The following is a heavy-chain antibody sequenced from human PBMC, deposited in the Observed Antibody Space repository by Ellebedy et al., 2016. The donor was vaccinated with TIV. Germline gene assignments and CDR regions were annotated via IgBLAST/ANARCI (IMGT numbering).Heavy chain of an antibody. J-gene: IGHJ4*02. D-gene: IGHD4-23*01. CDR1: GGSISSSSYY. CDR2: IYYSGST. V-gene: IGHV4-31*03. CDR3: ARGGRRWFSDY. Sequence: LRLSCTVSGGSISSSSYYWGWIRQHPGKGLEWIGYIYYSGSTYYNPSLKSRLTISVDTSKNQFSLKLSSVTASDTAVYYCARGGRRWFSDYWGQGTLVTVSS.